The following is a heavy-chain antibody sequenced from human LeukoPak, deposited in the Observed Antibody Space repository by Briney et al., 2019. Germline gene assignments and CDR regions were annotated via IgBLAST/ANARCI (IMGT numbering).Heavy chain of an antibody. D-gene: IGHD3-9*01. CDR2: ISGSGVST. CDR3: AKAPAGILTGLKYYFDY. CDR1: GFTFTSYA. J-gene: IGHJ4*02. Sequence: GGSLRLSCAISGFTFTSYAMTWVRQAPGKGLEWVTSISGSGVSTYYADSVRGRFTISRDISKNTLYLQMNSLRAEDTALYYCAKAPAGILTGLKYYFDYWGQGTLVTVSS. V-gene: IGHV3-23*01.